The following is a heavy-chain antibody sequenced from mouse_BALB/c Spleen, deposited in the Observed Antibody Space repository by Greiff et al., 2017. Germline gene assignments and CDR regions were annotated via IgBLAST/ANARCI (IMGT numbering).Heavy chain of an antibody. CDR2: IDPSDSET. V-gene: IGHV1-69*02. Sequence: QVQLQQPGAELVKPGAPVKLSCKASGYTFTSYWMNWVKQRPGRGLEWIGRIDPSDSETHYNQKFKDKATLTVDKSSSTAYIQLSSLTSEDSAVYYCARGDDLGAMDYWGQGTSVTVSS. CDR3: ARGDDLGAMDY. D-gene: IGHD2-4*01. J-gene: IGHJ4*01. CDR1: GYTFTSYW.